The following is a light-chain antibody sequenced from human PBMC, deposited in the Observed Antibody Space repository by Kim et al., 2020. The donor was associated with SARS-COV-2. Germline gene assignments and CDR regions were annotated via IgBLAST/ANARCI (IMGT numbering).Light chain of an antibody. Sequence: APGKTATITCGGNNIGSDSVHWYQQKSGQAPVLVISYDSDRPSGIPERFSGSNSGNTATLTISRVEAGDDADYYCQVWDSNSDQAVFGGGTQLTVL. CDR1: NIGSDS. CDR2: YDS. V-gene: IGLV3-21*04. J-gene: IGLJ2*01. CDR3: QVWDSNSDQAV.